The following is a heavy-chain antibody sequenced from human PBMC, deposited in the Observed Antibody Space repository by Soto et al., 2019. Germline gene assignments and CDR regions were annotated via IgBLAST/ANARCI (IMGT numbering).Heavy chain of an antibody. V-gene: IGHV4-4*07. CDR1: GASISGYY. Sequence: SETLSLTCTVSGASISGYYWSWIRKSAGKGLEWIGRIYATGTTDYNPSPKSRVMMSVDTSKKQFSLKLRSVTAADTAVYYCVRDGTKTLRDWFDPWGQGISVTVSS. CDR3: VRDGTKTLRDWFDP. J-gene: IGHJ5*02. D-gene: IGHD1-1*01. CDR2: IYATGTT.